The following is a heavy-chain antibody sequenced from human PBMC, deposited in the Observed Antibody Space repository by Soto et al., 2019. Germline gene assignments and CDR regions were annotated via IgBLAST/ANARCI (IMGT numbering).Heavy chain of an antibody. V-gene: IGHV1-18*04. D-gene: IGHD3-22*01. CDR1: CYSFTNYG. CDR3: ARVEDYFDSSGYNH. CDR2: ISYNGNT. J-gene: IGHJ5*02. Sequence: GASVEVSCKASCYSFTNYGMTWVRQAPGQGLEWMGWISYNGNTNYAQNLQGRVTMTTDTSTNTAYMELRGLSSDDTAVYYCARVEDYFDSSGYNHWGQGTLVTVSS.